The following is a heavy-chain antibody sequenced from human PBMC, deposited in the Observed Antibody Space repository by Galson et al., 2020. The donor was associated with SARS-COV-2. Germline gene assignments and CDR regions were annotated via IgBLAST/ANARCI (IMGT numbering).Heavy chain of an antibody. J-gene: IGHJ4*02. Sequence: GESLKISCAASGFTFRNFGMHWVRQAPGKGLEWVAVVWYDGSKEFYADSVKGRFTISKDISKNTVFLEMNSLRVEDTAVYRCARNWGVSSVPGDYWGQGTLVTVSS. CDR2: VWYDGSKE. CDR3: ARNWGVSSVPGDY. CDR1: GFTFRNFG. D-gene: IGHD2-15*01. V-gene: IGHV3-33*01.